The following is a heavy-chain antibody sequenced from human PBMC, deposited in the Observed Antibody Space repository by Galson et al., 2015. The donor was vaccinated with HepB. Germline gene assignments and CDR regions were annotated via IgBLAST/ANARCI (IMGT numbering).Heavy chain of an antibody. CDR3: TTGSTYYYGSGSYIDY. CDR2: IKSKTDGGTT. CDR1: GFTFSNAW. Sequence: SLRLSCAASGFTFSNAWMSWVRQAPGKGLEWVGRIKSKTDGGTTDYAAPVKGRFTISRDDSKNTLYLQMNSLRTEDTAVYYCTTGSTYYYGSGSYIDYWGQGTLVTVSS. D-gene: IGHD3-10*01. J-gene: IGHJ4*02. V-gene: IGHV3-15*01.